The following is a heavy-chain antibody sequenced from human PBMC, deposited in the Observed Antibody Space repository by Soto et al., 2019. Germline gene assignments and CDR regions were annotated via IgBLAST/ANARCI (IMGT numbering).Heavy chain of an antibody. Sequence: PSETLSLTCSVSGVSMRNSYCTWIRQSAGKGLEWIGRISTSGNTNYNPSLNSRLTMSVDTSKKQVSLKLTSVTAEDTAVYYCARGGGVPALGDPFGQGTLVTVSS. D-gene: IGHD3-16*01. J-gene: IGHJ5*02. CDR2: ISTSGNT. CDR3: ARGGGVPALGDP. CDR1: GVSMRNSY. V-gene: IGHV4-4*07.